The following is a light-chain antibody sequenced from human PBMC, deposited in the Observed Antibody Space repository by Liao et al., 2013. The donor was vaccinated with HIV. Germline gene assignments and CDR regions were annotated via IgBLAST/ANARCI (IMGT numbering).Light chain of an antibody. V-gene: IGLV3-1*01. CDR1: ELGNKY. J-gene: IGLJ3*02. CDR2: RGT. Sequence: SYELTQPPSVSVSPGQTASITCSGDELGNKYACWYQQKPGQSPLLVIYRGTKRPSGIPERFSGSQSGNTATLTISGTQAMDEADYYCQAWDSNTVVFGGGTKLTVL. CDR3: QAWDSNTVV.